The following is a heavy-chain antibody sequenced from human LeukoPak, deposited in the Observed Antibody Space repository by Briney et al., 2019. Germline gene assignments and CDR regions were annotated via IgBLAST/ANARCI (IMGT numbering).Heavy chain of an antibody. CDR3: ARGSWRLVRGAASFES. CDR1: GFTFSSYE. Sequence: PGGSLRLSCAASGFTFSSYEMNWVRQAPGKGLEWVSYISNSGNKIYYADSVKGRFTISRDNAKNSLYLQMNSLRAEDTAVYYCARGSWRLVRGAASFESWGQGTLVTVSS. CDR2: ISNSGNKI. D-gene: IGHD3-10*01. J-gene: IGHJ4*02. V-gene: IGHV3-48*03.